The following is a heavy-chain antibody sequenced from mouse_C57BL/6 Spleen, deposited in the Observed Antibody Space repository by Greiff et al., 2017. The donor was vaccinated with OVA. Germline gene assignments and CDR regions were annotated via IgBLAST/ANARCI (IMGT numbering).Heavy chain of an antibody. J-gene: IGHJ1*03. V-gene: IGHV1-50*01. CDR1: GYTFTSYW. CDR3: ARRLTTVVAEGYFDV. D-gene: IGHD1-1*01. Sequence: QVQLQQSGAELVKPGASVKLSCKASGYTFTSYWMQWVKQRPGQGLEWIGEIDPSDSYTNYNQKFKGKATLTVDTSSSTAYMQLSSLTSEDSAVYYCARRLTTVVAEGYFDVWGTGTTVTVSS. CDR2: IDPSDSYT.